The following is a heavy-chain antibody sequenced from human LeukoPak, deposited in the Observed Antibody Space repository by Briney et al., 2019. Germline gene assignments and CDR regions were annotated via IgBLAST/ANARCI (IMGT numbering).Heavy chain of an antibody. V-gene: IGHV3-30-3*02. CDR1: GFTFSTYA. Sequence: PGRSLKLSCIASGFTFSTYAMHWVRQAPGKGLEWVTVISYDGSKKYYADSVKGRFTISRDNSKNTLYLQVDSPRPEDTAVYYCAKPYDSSLYTNLDYWGQGTLVTVST. CDR2: ISYDGSKK. J-gene: IGHJ4*02. D-gene: IGHD3-22*01. CDR3: AKPYDSSLYTNLDY.